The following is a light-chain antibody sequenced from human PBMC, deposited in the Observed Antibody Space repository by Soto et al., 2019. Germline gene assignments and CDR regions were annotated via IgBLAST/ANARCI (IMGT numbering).Light chain of an antibody. CDR1: QDISNY. CDR2: DAS. J-gene: IGKJ5*01. CDR3: QQYADLPT. V-gene: IGKV1-33*01. Sequence: DIPMTQSPSSLSASVGDRVTITCQASQDISNYLNWYQQKPGKAPKLLIYDASNLETGVPSRFSGGGSGTDFTFTISSLQPEDIATYFCQQYADLPTFGQGTRLEIK.